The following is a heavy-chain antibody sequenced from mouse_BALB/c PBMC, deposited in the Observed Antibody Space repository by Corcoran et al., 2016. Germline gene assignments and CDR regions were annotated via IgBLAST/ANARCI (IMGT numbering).Heavy chain of an antibody. CDR3: ARALGGYCTNGVCPTNWFDP. Sequence: VQLQESGPGLVKPSDTLSLTCAVSGYSISSSNWWGWIRQPPGKGLEWIGYIYYSGSTYYNPSLKSRVTMSVDTSKNQFSLKLSSVTAVDTAVYYCARALGGYCTNGVCPTNWFDPWGQGTLVTVSS. D-gene: IGHD4-1*02. CDR2: IYYSGST. V-gene: IGHV3-1*02. J-gene: IGHJ4*01. CDR1: GYSISSSNW.